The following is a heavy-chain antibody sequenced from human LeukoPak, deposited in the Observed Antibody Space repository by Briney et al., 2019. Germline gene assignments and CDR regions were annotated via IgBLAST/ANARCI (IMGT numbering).Heavy chain of an antibody. CDR1: GFTFDDYA. CDR3: ARDGGNSSGWLYYYYYYMDV. Sequence: PGGSLRLSCAASGFTFDDYAMHWVRQAPGKGLEWVSGISWNSGSIGYADSVKGRFTISRDNAKNSLYLQMNSLRAEDTAVYYCARDGGNSSGWLYYYYYYMDVWGKGTTVTVSS. D-gene: IGHD6-19*01. V-gene: IGHV3-9*01. J-gene: IGHJ6*03. CDR2: ISWNSGSI.